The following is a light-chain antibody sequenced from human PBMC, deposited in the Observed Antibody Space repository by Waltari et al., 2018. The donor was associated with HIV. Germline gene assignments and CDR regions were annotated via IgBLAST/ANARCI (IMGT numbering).Light chain of an antibody. CDR3: QQYHGFSVS. CDR1: QDISNY. V-gene: IGKV1-8*01. Sequence: IRMTQSPSSIFGSAGDRVAITCRASQDISNYLAWYQQRPGKAPQVLIYSTSKLQTGVSSRFSGSGSGTDFTLTISRLQSEDSATYYCQQYHGFSVSFGGGTKVDIK. J-gene: IGKJ4*01. CDR2: STS.